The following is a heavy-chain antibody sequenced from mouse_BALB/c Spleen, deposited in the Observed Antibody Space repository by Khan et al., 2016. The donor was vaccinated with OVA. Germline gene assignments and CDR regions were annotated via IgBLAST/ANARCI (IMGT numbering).Heavy chain of an antibody. CDR3: ARDRYDYMDY. CDR2: INTETGAP. V-gene: IGHV9-2-1*01. D-gene: IGHD2-14*01. J-gene: IGHJ2*01. CDR1: GYTFTDYS. Sequence: QIQLVQSGPELKKPGETVKISCKASGYTFTDYSMHWVKQAPGKGLKWMGLINTETGAPTYADDFKGRFAFSFETSASTAYLQINNLKNEDTATYFCARDRYDYMDYWGQGTTLTVSS.